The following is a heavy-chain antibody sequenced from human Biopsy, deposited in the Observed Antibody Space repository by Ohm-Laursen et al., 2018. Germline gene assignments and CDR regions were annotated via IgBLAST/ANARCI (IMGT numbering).Heavy chain of an antibody. D-gene: IGHD3-3*01. CDR1: GFTISSYA. V-gene: IGHV3-23*01. CDR3: TKADDFWSPEGYYYYFSGMDV. Sequence: SLRLSCAASGFTISSYAMSWVRQAPGKGLEWVSAIRSTGGSTYYANSVKGRFTISRDNSKNILFLQVNNLRAEDTAIYYCTKADDFWSPEGYYYYFSGMDVWGQGTTVTVSS. J-gene: IGHJ6*02. CDR2: IRSTGGST.